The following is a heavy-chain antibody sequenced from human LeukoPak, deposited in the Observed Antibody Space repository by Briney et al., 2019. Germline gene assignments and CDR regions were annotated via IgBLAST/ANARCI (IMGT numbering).Heavy chain of an antibody. CDR1: ASTFSNYW. Sequence: GGSLRLSCAASASTFSNYWMYWVRQAPGKGLVWVSRINSDGSSTIYADSVKGRFTISRDNAKNTLYLQMNSLRAEDTAVYYCARAGGGGYNYFDYWGQGTLVTVSS. CDR3: ARAGGGGYNYFDY. V-gene: IGHV3-74*01. CDR2: INSDGSST. J-gene: IGHJ4*02. D-gene: IGHD5-24*01.